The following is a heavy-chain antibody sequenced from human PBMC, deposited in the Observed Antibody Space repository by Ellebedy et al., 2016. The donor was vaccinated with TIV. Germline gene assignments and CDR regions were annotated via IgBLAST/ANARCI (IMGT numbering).Heavy chain of an antibody. Sequence: SQTLSLTCAISGDSVSSEISTWSWIRQSPSRGLEWLHRTRYRSKWCNISAVSVKIRINTKADPSRNQFSLQLDSVTAEDTAVYYCARETGCWNVGDDDAFDVWGQGTMVTVSS. CDR2: TRYRSKWCN. V-gene: IGHV6-1*01. CDR1: GDSVSSEIST. D-gene: IGHD1-14*01. CDR3: ARETGCWNVGDDDAFDV. J-gene: IGHJ3*01.